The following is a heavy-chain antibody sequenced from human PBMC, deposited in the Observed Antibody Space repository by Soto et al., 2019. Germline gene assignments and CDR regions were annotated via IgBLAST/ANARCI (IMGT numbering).Heavy chain of an antibody. CDR3: AKNGSGWYLQTGLDY. D-gene: IGHD6-19*01. V-gene: IGHV3-23*01. CDR2: ISGSGGST. Sequence: GGSLRLSCAASGFTFSSYAMSWVRQAPGKGLEWVSAISGSGGSTYYADSVKGRLTISRDNSKNTLYLQMNSLRAEDTAVYYCAKNGSGWYLQTGLDYWGQGTLVTVSS. CDR1: GFTFSSYA. J-gene: IGHJ4*02.